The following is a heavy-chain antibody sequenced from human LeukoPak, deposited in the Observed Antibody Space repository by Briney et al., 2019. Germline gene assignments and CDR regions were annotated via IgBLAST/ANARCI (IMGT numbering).Heavy chain of an antibody. Sequence: SETLSLTCTVSGGSISSGFYYWSWIRQPAGKGLEWIGRIYTSGSTNYNPSLKSRVTISVDTSKNQFSLKLSSVTAADTAVYYCARRPLGASEDYWGQGTLVTVSS. CDR3: ARRPLGASEDY. J-gene: IGHJ4*02. CDR2: IYTSGST. D-gene: IGHD1-26*01. CDR1: GGSISSGFYY. V-gene: IGHV4-61*02.